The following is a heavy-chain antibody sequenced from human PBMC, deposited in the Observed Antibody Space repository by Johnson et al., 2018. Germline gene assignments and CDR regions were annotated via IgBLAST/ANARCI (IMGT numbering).Heavy chain of an antibody. CDR1: GFTVSSNY. CDR3: AREMGYSGGLNAFDI. Sequence: VQLVESGGGLVQPGGSXRLSCAASGFTVSSNYMSWVRQAPGKGLAWVSVIYSGGSTYYADSVKGRFTISRDNSKNTLYLQMNSLRVEDTAVHYCAREMGYSGGLNAFDIWGQGTMVTVSS. V-gene: IGHV3-66*01. D-gene: IGHD1-26*01. CDR2: IYSGGST. J-gene: IGHJ3*02.